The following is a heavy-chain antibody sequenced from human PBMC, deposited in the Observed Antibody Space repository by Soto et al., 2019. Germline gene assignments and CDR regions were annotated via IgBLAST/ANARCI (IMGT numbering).Heavy chain of an antibody. Sequence: QVQLVESGGGVVQPGRSLRLSCAASGFTFSSYAMHWVRQAPGKGLEWVAVISYDGSNKYYADSVKGRFTISRDNSKNTLYLQMTSMRAEDTAVYDCARQPLSSGWYYYYYGMDVWGQGTTVTVSS. J-gene: IGHJ6*02. CDR2: ISYDGSNK. CDR3: ARQPLSSGWYYYYYGMDV. V-gene: IGHV3-30-3*01. D-gene: IGHD6-19*01. CDR1: GFTFSSYA.